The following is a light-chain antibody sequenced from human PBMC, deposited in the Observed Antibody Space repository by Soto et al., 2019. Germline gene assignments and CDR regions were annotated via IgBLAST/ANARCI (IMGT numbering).Light chain of an antibody. CDR2: GAS. V-gene: IGKV3-20*01. Sequence: EIVLTQSPGTLSLSAGERATLSCRASQSVSSSYLAWYQQKPGQAPRLLIYGASSRATGIPDRFSGSGSGTDFTLTISRLEPEDFAVYYCQQYGSSPLTFGQGTKVDI. J-gene: IGKJ1*01. CDR1: QSVSSSY. CDR3: QQYGSSPLT.